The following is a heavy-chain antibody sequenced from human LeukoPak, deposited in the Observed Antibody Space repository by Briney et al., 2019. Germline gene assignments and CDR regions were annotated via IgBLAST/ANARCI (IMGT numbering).Heavy chain of an antibody. CDR2: IVVGSGHT. J-gene: IGHJ6*02. CDR1: GFTFATST. V-gene: IGHV1-58*01. CDR3: AATLTVTSGSTYYGLDV. D-gene: IGHD4-17*01. Sequence: SVKVSCKASGFTFATSTVQWLRQARGQRLEWMGWIVVGSGHTNYAQKFQQRVTITRDMSTSTAYMYLSSLTSEDTALYYCAATLTVTSGSTYYGLDVWGQGTTVTVSS.